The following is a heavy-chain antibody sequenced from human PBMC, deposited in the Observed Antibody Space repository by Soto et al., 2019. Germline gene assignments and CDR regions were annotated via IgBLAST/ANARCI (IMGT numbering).Heavy chain of an antibody. CDR3: AKSQQWLGNDAFDI. Sequence: ESGGGVVQPGRSLRLSCAASGFTFSSYGMHWVRQAPGKGLEWVAVISYDGSNKYYADSVKGRFTISRDNSKNTLYLQMNSLRAEDTAVYYCAKSQQWLGNDAFDIWGQGTMVTVSS. CDR2: ISYDGSNK. D-gene: IGHD6-19*01. J-gene: IGHJ3*02. V-gene: IGHV3-30*18. CDR1: GFTFSSYG.